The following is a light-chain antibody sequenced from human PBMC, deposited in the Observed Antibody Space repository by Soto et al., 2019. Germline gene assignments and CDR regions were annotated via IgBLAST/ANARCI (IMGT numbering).Light chain of an antibody. CDR1: SGSIGNNY. CDR2: KDD. CDR3: QSYYSSEVV. Sequence: NFMLTQPHSVSESPGKTVSISCTRSSGSIGNNYVQWFQRRPGSAPTTVIYKDDQRPSGVPDRFSGSIDSSSNSASLIISGLQPEDEADYFWQSYYSSEVVFGGGTKVTVL. J-gene: IGLJ2*01. V-gene: IGLV6-57*04.